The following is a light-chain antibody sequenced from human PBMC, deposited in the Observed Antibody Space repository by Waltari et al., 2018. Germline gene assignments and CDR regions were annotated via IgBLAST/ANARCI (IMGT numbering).Light chain of an antibody. J-gene: IGKJ4*01. CDR3: MQTLQTPRT. CDR1: QSLLSSTGYNY. Sequence: DIVMTQSPLSLPVTPGEPASVSCRSSQSLLSSTGYNYLDWYLQKPGQSPQLLIYLGSNRASGVPDRFSGSGSGTDFTLTISKVEAEDVGVYYCMQTLQTPRTFGGGTKVEIK. V-gene: IGKV2-28*01. CDR2: LGS.